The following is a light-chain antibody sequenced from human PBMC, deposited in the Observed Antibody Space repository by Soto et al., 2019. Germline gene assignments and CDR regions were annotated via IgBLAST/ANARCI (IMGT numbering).Light chain of an antibody. CDR3: SSYTGSSTLSV. CDR2: DVS. V-gene: IGLV2-14*01. CDR1: NSDVGSYNY. J-gene: IGLJ1*01. Sequence: QSALTQPASVSGSPGQSITISCTGTNSDVGSYNYVSWYQQHPGKAPKLMIYDVSNRPSGVSNRFSGSKSGNTASLTISGRQAEDEADYYCSSYTGSSTLSVFGTGTKLTVL.